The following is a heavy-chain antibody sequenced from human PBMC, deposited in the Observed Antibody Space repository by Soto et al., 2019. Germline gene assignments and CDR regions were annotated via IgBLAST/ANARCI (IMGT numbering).Heavy chain of an antibody. Sequence: QVQLVESGGGVVQPGRSLRLSCAAPGFTFSSYAMHWVRQAPGKGLERVAVISYDGSNKYYADSVKGRFTISRDNSKNTLYLQMNSLRAEDTAVYYCARAGCDGGSCYTLVGLRYGMDVWGQGTTVTVSS. J-gene: IGHJ6*02. CDR1: GFTFSSYA. D-gene: IGHD2-15*01. V-gene: IGHV3-30-3*01. CDR3: ARAGCDGGSCYTLVGLRYGMDV. CDR2: ISYDGSNK.